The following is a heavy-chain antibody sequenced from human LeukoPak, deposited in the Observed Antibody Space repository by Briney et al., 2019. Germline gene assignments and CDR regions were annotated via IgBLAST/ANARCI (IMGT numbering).Heavy chain of an antibody. J-gene: IGHJ6*03. D-gene: IGHD3-16*01. CDR2: ISAYTGKT. V-gene: IGHV1-18*01. Sequence: ASVKVSCKASGYTFTNYGITWVRQASGQGIEWMGWISAYTGKTNSAQKLQGRVTMTTDTSTSTGYMELRSLRSDDTAVYYCARVLRGSYYYMDVWGKGTTVTVSS. CDR3: ARVLRGSYYYMDV. CDR1: GYTFTNYG.